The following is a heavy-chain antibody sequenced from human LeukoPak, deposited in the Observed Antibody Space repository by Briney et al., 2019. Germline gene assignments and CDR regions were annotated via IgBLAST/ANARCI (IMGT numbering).Heavy chain of an antibody. CDR3: AKILDHHGDYVSDY. CDR2: VSPPGGGT. V-gene: IGHV3-23*01. Sequence: PGGSLRLSCAASGFSFSNHGMNWVRQAPGKGLEWLSGVSPPGGGTYYADSVKGRFTISRDNSKNTLYLQMNTLRAEDTAVYYCAKILDHHGDYVSDYWGQGTLVTVSS. J-gene: IGHJ4*02. D-gene: IGHD4-17*01. CDR1: GFSFSNHG.